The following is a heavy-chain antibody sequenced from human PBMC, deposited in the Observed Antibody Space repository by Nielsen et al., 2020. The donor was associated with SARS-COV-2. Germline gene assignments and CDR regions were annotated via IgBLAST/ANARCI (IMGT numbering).Heavy chain of an antibody. D-gene: IGHD6-25*01. CDR2: IRSKANDYAT. Sequence: GGSLRLSCAASGFTFSDSSMNWVRQASGKGLEWLGRIRSKANDYATEYPASVKGRFIISRDDSKNTAYLLMNSLKTDDTAVYYCTRVNPSSGSWFDAFDIWGQGTLVTVSS. J-gene: IGHJ3*02. CDR3: TRVNPSSGSWFDAFDI. V-gene: IGHV3-73*01. CDR1: GFTFSDSS.